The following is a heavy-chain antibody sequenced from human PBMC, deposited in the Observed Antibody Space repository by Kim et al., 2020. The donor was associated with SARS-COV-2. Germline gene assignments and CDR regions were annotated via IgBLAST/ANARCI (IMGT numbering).Heavy chain of an antibody. V-gene: IGHV3-11*05. CDR2: YT. CDR3: VRDERGLRGMDV. Sequence: YTNYGYSVQGRFTISRDNAKNSLYLEMSSLRPDDTAVYYCVRDERGLRGMDVWGQGTTVTVSS. J-gene: IGHJ6*02.